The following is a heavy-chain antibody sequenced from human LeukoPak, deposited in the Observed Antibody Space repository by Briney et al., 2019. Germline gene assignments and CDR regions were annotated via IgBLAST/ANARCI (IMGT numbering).Heavy chain of an antibody. Sequence: GGSLRLSCAASGFTFSSYGMHWVRQAPGKGLEWVAFIRHDRSNKYYADSVKGRFTISRDNSKNTLYLQMNSLRGEDTAVYYCAKVDSPGYFDYWGQGTLVTVSS. J-gene: IGHJ4*02. CDR1: GFTFSSYG. D-gene: IGHD3-22*01. V-gene: IGHV3-30*02. CDR3: AKVDSPGYFDY. CDR2: IRHDRSNK.